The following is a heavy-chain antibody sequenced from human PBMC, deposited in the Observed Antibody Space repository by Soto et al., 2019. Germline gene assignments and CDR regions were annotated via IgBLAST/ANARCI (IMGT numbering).Heavy chain of an antibody. V-gene: IGHV1-69*13. Sequence: SVKVSCKASGGTFSSYAISWVRQAPGQGLEWMGGIIPIFGTANYAQKFQGRVTITADESTSIAYLELRSLRSDDMAVYFCASRSGQLPYYFDYWGQGTQVTVTS. D-gene: IGHD6-6*01. J-gene: IGHJ4*02. CDR1: GGTFSSYA. CDR3: ASRSGQLPYYFDY. CDR2: IIPIFGTA.